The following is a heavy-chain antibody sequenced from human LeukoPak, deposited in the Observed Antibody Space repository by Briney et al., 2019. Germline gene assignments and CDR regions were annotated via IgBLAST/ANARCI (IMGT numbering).Heavy chain of an antibody. Sequence: GESLKISCKGFGYSFTSYWIGWVRQMPGKGLEWMGIIYPGDSDTRYSPSFQGQVTISADKSISTAYLQWSSLKASDTAMYYCARPGSNYGDYYYYGMDVWGQGTTVTVSS. CDR1: GYSFTSYW. V-gene: IGHV5-51*01. J-gene: IGHJ6*02. D-gene: IGHD4-11*01. CDR3: ARPGSNYGDYYYYGMDV. CDR2: IYPGDSDT.